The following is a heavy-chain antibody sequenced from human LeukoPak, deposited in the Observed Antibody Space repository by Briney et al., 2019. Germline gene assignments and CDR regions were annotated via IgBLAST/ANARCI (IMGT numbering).Heavy chain of an antibody. CDR2: ISGSGGST. D-gene: IGHD3-3*01. J-gene: IGHJ5*02. CDR1: GFSFMNAW. Sequence: GGSLRLSCAASGFSFMNAWMIWVRQAPGKGLEWVSAISGSGGSTYYADSVKGRFTISRDNSRNTLYLQMNSLRAEDTAVYYCAKRVYYDFWSGPNWFDPWGQGTLVTVSS. CDR3: AKRVYYDFWSGPNWFDP. V-gene: IGHV3-23*01.